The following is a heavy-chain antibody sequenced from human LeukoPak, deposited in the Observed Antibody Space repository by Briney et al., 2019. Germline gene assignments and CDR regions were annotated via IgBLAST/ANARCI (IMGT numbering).Heavy chain of an antibody. J-gene: IGHJ4*02. Sequence: KPSETLSLTCSVSGYSISSGYYWGWIRQLPGKGLEWIGSIYHSGSTYYNPSLKSRVTMSVDTSKNQFSLKLSSVTAADTAVYYCTRVYFIVVGGPGPLEYWGQGTLVTVSS. V-gene: IGHV4-38-2*02. CDR3: TRVYFIVVGGPGPLEY. D-gene: IGHD6-19*01. CDR2: IYHSGST. CDR1: GYSISSGYY.